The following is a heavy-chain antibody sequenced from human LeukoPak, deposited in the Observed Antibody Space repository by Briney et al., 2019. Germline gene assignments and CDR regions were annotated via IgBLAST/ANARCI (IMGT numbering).Heavy chain of an antibody. J-gene: IGHJ4*02. V-gene: IGHV4-34*01. CDR2: INHSGST. CDR1: GGSFSGYY. CDR3: ARAVSGSSDY. D-gene: IGHD1-26*01. Sequence: KPSGTLSLTCAVYGGSFSGYYWSWIRQPPGKGLEWIGEINHSGSTNYNPSLKSRVTISVDTSKNQFSLKLSSVTAADTAVYYCARAVSGSSDYWGQGTLVTVSS.